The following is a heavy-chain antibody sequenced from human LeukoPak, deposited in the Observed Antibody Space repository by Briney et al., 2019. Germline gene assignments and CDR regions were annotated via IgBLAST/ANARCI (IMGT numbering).Heavy chain of an antibody. J-gene: IGHJ4*02. D-gene: IGHD5-12*01. CDR1: GFTFSTYW. CDR3: ARRASRAFDY. CDR2: IKQDGSEK. Sequence: PGGSLRLSCAASGFTFSTYWMSWVRQAPGKGLERVASIKQDGSEKSYVDSLKGRFTISRDNAKNSLYPEMNSLRAEDTAVYYCARRASRAFDYWGQGTLVTVSS. V-gene: IGHV3-7*01.